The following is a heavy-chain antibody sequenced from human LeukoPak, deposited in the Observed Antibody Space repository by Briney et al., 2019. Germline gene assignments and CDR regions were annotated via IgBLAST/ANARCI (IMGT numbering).Heavy chain of an antibody. CDR3: ARDPRPSRAFDI. CDR2: IIPIFGTA. J-gene: IGHJ3*02. Sequence: GASVKVSCKASGGTFSSYAISWVRQAPGQGLEWMGGIIPIFGTANYAQKFQGRVTITTDESTSTAYMELSSLRSEDTAVYYCARDPRPSRAFDIWGQGTMVTVSS. CDR1: GGTFSSYA. D-gene: IGHD6-6*01. V-gene: IGHV1-69*05.